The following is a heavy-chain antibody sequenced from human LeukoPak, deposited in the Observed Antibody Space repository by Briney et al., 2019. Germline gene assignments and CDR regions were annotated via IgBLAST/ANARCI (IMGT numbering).Heavy chain of an antibody. D-gene: IGHD4-17*01. J-gene: IGHJ4*02. CDR1: GFTVSSNY. Sequence: GGSLRLSCAASGFTVSSNYMSWGRQGPGKGLGWVSVIYIGGSTYYADPAKGRFTISRAQTTTTLHLHMKSIGAEDTAVYYCARDSYGVFDYWGQGTLVTVSS. CDR3: ARDSYGVFDY. CDR2: IYIGGST. V-gene: IGHV3-53*01.